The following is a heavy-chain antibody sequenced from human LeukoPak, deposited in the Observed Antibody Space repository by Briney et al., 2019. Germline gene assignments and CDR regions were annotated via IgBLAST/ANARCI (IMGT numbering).Heavy chain of an antibody. V-gene: IGHV3-23*01. J-gene: IGHJ1*01. CDR3: AKDRGGRITIFGVVNQYFQH. CDR1: GFTFSSYA. D-gene: IGHD3-3*01. Sequence: QSGGSLRLSCAASGFTFSSYAMSWVRQAPGKGLEWVSAISGSGGSTYYADSVKGRFTISRDNSRNTLYLQMNSLRAEDTAVYYCAKDRGGRITIFGVVNQYFQHWGQGTLVTVSS. CDR2: ISGSGGST.